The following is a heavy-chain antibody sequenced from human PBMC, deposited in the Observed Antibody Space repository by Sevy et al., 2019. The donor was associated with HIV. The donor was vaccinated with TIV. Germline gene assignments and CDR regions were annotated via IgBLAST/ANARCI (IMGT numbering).Heavy chain of an antibody. CDR1: GFTFSSHS. D-gene: IGHD2-15*01. J-gene: IGHJ4*02. Sequence: GGSLRLSCAASGFTFSSHSMNWVRQAPGKGLEWLSYISISGDRMYYADSVKGRFTISRDDAKNSLYLHMSNLRDEDTAVYYCARDWWPSDKECFDYWGQGTLVTVSS. CDR3: ARDWWPSDKECFDY. V-gene: IGHV3-48*02. CDR2: ISISGDRM.